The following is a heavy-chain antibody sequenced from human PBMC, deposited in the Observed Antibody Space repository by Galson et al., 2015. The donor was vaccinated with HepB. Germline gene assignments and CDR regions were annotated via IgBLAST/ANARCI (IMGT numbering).Heavy chain of an antibody. Sequence: SLRLSCAASGFTFSSYAMSWVRQAPGKGLEWVSAISGSGGSTYYADSVKGRFTISRDNSKNTLYLQMNGLRAEDTAVYYCAKIPDSSGWYAQLYFDYWGQGTLVTVSS. V-gene: IGHV3-23*01. CDR1: GFTFSSYA. D-gene: IGHD6-19*01. CDR2: ISGSGGST. J-gene: IGHJ4*02. CDR3: AKIPDSSGWYAQLYFDY.